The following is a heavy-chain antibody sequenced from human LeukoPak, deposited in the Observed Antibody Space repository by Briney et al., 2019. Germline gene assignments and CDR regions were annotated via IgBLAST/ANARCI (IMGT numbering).Heavy chain of an antibody. CDR1: GYSFTSKW. J-gene: IGHJ4*02. D-gene: IGHD3-22*01. CDR3: ARRDYYDSSGYYY. CDR2: IYPGDSDT. Sequence: GESLKISCKGSGYSFTSKWIGWVREMPGKGVEWMGIIYPGDSDTRYSPSFQGQVTISADKSISTAYLQWSSLKASDTAMYYCARRDYYDSSGYYYWGQGTLVTVSS. V-gene: IGHV5-51*01.